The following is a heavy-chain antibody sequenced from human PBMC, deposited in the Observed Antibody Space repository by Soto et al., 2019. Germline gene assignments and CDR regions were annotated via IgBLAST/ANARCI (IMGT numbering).Heavy chain of an antibody. J-gene: IGHJ6*02. V-gene: IGHV3-30*03. D-gene: IGHD3-10*01. CDR3: AAVYGSGSYLFYYYAMDV. CDR1: GFTFSSYG. CDR2: ISYDGSNK. Sequence: HPGGSLRLSCAASGFTFSSYGMQWVRQSPGNGLEWVAVISYDGSNKYYADSVKGRFTISRDNSKNTLYLQMNSLRAEDTAVYYCAAVYGSGSYLFYYYAMDVWGQGTTVTVSS.